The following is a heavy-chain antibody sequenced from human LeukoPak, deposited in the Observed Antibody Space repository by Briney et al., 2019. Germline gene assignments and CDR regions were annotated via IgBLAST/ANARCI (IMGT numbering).Heavy chain of an antibody. Sequence: GGSLRLSCAASGFTFSSYGMHWVRQAPGKGLEWVAFIRYDGSNKYYADSVKGRFTISRDNSKNTLYLQMNSLRAEDTAVYYCAKWGYRGGDCYWSETSWGQGTLVTVSS. CDR2: IRYDGSNK. CDR3: AKWGYRGGDCYWSETS. D-gene: IGHD2-21*01. V-gene: IGHV3-30*02. J-gene: IGHJ5*02. CDR1: GFTFSSYG.